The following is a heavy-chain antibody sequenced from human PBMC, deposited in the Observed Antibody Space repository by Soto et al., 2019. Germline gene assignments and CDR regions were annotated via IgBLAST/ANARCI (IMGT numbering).Heavy chain of an antibody. CDR2: LYYSGST. V-gene: IGHV4-30-4*01. J-gene: IGHJ6*02. Sequence: QVQLQESGPGLVKPSQTLSLTCTVSGGSISSGDYYWSWIRQPPGKGLEWIGYLYYSGSTYYNPSLKSRVAISVDTSKNQFSLKLSSVTAADTAVYYCARELWPNYYYYGMYVWGQGTTVTVSS. D-gene: IGHD5-18*01. CDR1: GGSISSGDYY. CDR3: ARELWPNYYYYGMYV.